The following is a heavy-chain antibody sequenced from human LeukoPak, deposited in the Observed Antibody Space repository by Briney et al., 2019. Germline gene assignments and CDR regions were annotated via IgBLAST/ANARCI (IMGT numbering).Heavy chain of an antibody. V-gene: IGHV5-10-1*01. D-gene: IGHD2/OR15-2a*01. CDR1: GYSFAKYW. J-gene: IGHJ5*02. Sequence: GESLKISCKGSGYSFAKYWISWVRQMPGKALEWMGRIDPSDSYTNYSPAFQGHVTISTDKSINTAYLQWSSLKATDTAMYYCARRSFYGPFDPRGLGTLVTVSS. CDR2: IDPSDSYT. CDR3: ARRSFYGPFDP.